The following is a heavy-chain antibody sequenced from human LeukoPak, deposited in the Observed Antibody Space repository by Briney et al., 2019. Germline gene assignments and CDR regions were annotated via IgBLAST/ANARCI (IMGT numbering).Heavy chain of an antibody. CDR3: ASSLTSLLWFGELSYYYYGMDV. D-gene: IGHD3-10*01. V-gene: IGHV1-69*01. J-gene: IGHJ6*02. Sequence: SVKVSCKASGGTFSSYAIGWVRQAPGQGLEWMGGIIPIFGTANYAQKFQGRVTITADESTSTAYLELSSLRSEDTAVYYCASSLTSLLWFGELSYYYYGMDVWGQGTTVTVSS. CDR2: IIPIFGTA. CDR1: GGTFSSYA.